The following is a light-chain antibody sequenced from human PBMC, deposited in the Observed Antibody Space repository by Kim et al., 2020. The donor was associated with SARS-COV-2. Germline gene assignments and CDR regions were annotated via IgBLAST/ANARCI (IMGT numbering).Light chain of an antibody. CDR1: SSDVGAYDY. CDR2: DVT. CDR3: SSYTTSSTYV. J-gene: IGLJ1*01. Sequence: QSVTISCTGTSSDVGAYDYVSWYQQYPGKAPKLMLCDVTKRPSGVSVRFSGSKSGNTASLTISGLQAEDEADYYCSSYTTSSTYVFGTGTKVTVL. V-gene: IGLV2-14*01.